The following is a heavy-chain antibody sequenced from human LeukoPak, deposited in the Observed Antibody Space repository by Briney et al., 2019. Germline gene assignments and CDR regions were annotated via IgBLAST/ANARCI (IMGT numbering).Heavy chain of an antibody. J-gene: IGHJ4*02. V-gene: IGHV4-34*01. D-gene: IGHD4-11*01. CDR3: ARGRLQSLDY. CDR2: INHSGST. CDR1: RVSFSGYY. Sequence: NPSETLSLTCTVYRVSFSGYYWIWVRQPPGKGLEWIGEINHSGSTNYNPSLKSRVTISVDTSKNQFSLKMSSVTGADTAVYYCARGRLQSLDYWGQGTLVTVSS.